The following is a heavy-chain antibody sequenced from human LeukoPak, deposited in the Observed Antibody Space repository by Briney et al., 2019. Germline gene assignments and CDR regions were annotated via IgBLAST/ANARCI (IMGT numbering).Heavy chain of an antibody. CDR1: GGSISSSSYY. CDR2: IYYSGST. Sequence: TSETLSLTCTVSGGSISSSSYYWGWIRQPPGKGLEWIGSIYYSGSTYYNPSLKSRVTISVDTSKNQFSLKLSSVTAADTAVYYCARQRCSSTGCYHITIFGVVPLGYFDYWGQGTLVTVSS. J-gene: IGHJ4*02. V-gene: IGHV4-39*01. D-gene: IGHD3-3*01. CDR3: ARQRCSSTGCYHITIFGVVPLGYFDY.